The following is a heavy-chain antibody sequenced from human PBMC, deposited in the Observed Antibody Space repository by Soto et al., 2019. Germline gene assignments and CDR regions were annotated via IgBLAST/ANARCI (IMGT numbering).Heavy chain of an antibody. V-gene: IGHV3-49*04. CDR1: GFTFGDYA. CDR3: TRDAYYYDSSGYYYVPYDAFDI. CDR2: IRSKAYGGTT. Sequence: PGGSLRLSCTASGFTFGDYAMSWVRQAPGKGLEWVGFIRSKAYGGTTEYAASVKGRFTISRDDSKSIAYLQMNSLKTEDTAVYYCTRDAYYYDSSGYYYVPYDAFDIWGQGTMVTVSS. D-gene: IGHD3-22*01. J-gene: IGHJ3*02.